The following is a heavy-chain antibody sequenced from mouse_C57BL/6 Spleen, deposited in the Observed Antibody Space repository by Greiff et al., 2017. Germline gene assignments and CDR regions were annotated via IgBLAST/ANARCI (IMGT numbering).Heavy chain of an antibody. J-gene: IGHJ4*01. CDR3: ARGDYYGSSYAMDY. V-gene: IGHV1-72*01. CDR1: GYTFTSYW. Sequence: VQLQQPGAELVKPGASVQLSCKASGYTFTSYWMHWVKQRPGRGLEWSGRIDPNSGGTKYNEKFKSKATLTVDKPSSTAYMQLSSLTSEDSAVYYCARGDYYGSSYAMDYWGQGTSVTVAS. CDR2: IDPNSGGT. D-gene: IGHD1-1*01.